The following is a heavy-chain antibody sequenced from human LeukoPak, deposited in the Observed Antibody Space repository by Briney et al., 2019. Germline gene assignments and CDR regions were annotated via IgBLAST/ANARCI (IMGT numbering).Heavy chain of an antibody. D-gene: IGHD4-17*01. CDR2: IYYSGST. V-gene: IGHV4-39*01. J-gene: IGHJ5*02. CDR1: SGSISSSSYY. Sequence: SETLSLTCIVSSGSISSSSYYWGWIRQPPGKGLEWIGSIYYSGSTYYNPSLKSRVTISVDTSKNQFSLKLSSVTAADTAVYYCARGTVTTDNNWFDPWGQGILVTVSS. CDR3: ARGTVTTDNNWFDP.